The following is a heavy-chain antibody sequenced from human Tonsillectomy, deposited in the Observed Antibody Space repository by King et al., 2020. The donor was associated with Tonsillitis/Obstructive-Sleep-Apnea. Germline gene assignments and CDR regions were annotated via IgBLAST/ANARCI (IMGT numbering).Heavy chain of an antibody. CDR1: GGSISSYY. CDR2: IYYSGST. J-gene: IGHJ6*02. CDR3: ARHVAAAAMEDYKYGMAV. D-gene: IGHD2-15*01. Sequence: MQLQESGPGLVKPSETLSLTCTVSGGSISSYYWSWIRQPPGKGLEWIGYIYYSGSTNYYPSLKSRVTISIDTSKKQFSLRLTSVTAADTAVYYLARHVAAAAMEDYKYGMAVWGQGTTVTVSS. V-gene: IGHV4-59*08.